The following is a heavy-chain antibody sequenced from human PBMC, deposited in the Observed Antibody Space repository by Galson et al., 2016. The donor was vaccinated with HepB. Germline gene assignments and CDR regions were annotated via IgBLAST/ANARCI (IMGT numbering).Heavy chain of an antibody. J-gene: IGHJ4*02. V-gene: IGHV3-7*01. D-gene: IGHD3-10*01. CDR3: SGGSYFDY. CDR1: GFTFSSYW. CDR2: IKLDGSEK. Sequence: SLRLSCAASGFTFSSYWMNWVRQAPGKGLEWVANIKLDGSEKNYEDSVKGRSTISRDNAKNSPYLQMNSLRAEDTAVYYCSGGSYFDYWGQGTLVTVSS.